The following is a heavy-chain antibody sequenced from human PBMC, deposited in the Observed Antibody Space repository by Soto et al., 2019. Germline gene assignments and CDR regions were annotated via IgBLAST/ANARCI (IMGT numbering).Heavy chain of an antibody. D-gene: IGHD6-19*01. CDR2: ISSTSGTI. CDR3: ANQETTFSMGGTLYPFGV. J-gene: IGHJ6*02. CDR1: GFTFRSYS. V-gene: IGHV3-48*02. Sequence: EVQLVESGGGLVQPGGSLRLSCAASGFTFRSYSMNWVRQAPGKGLEWISYISSTSGTIYYADSVKGRFTISRDNAKNSLVPQMDSLGDEDAAVYYCANQETTFSMGGTLYPFGVWGQGATVTVSS.